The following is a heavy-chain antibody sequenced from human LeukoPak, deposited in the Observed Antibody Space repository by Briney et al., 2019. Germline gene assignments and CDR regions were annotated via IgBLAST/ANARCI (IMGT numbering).Heavy chain of an antibody. CDR3: AGGLLPINRFDP. J-gene: IGHJ5*02. Sequence: SETLSLTCTVSGGSISSYYWSWIRQPPGKGLEWIGYIYYSGGTNYNPSLKSRVTISVDTSKNQFSLKLSSVTAADTAVYYCAGGLLPINRFDPWGQGTLVTVSS. V-gene: IGHV4-59*01. CDR2: IYYSGGT. CDR1: GGSISSYY. D-gene: IGHD2-15*01.